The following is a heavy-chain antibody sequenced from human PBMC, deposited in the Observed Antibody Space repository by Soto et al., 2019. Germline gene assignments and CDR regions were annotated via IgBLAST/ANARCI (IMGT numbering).Heavy chain of an antibody. CDR1: GFNFNTYP. Sequence: PGGSLRLSCTASGFNFNTYPMSWVRQAPGKGLEWVSAIGGGGFDTYYADSVKGRFTISRDSSKNTVSLEMTSLRAEDTAVYYCAKGGRQWLVTSDFNYWGQGALVTVSS. D-gene: IGHD6-19*01. CDR2: IGGGGFDT. J-gene: IGHJ4*02. V-gene: IGHV3-23*01. CDR3: AKGGRQWLVTSDFNY.